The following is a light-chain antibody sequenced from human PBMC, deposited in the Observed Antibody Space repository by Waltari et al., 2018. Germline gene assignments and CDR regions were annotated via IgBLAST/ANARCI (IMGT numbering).Light chain of an antibody. CDR3: QQGNTFPPT. Sequence: EIKMTQSPSSVSASVGDRVTITCRATDDVSSALAWYQQKPGQAPKLLIYGVSRLQSEAPTRFSGSGSVTNFILTINNLQPEDLATYYCQQGNTFPPTFGQGT. J-gene: IGKJ1*01. CDR2: GVS. V-gene: IGKV1-12*01. CDR1: DDVSSA.